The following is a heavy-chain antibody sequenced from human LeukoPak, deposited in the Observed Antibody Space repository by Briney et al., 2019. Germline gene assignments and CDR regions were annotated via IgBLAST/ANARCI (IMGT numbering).Heavy chain of an antibody. Sequence: GRSLRLSCAASGFTFSSYNMNWVRQAPGKGLEWVSSITFSSSYIYYADSVKGRFTISRDNAKNSLYLQMDSLRAEDTAVYYCARGREGYNSYDYWGQGTLVTVSS. D-gene: IGHD5-24*01. CDR1: GFTFSSYN. V-gene: IGHV3-21*01. J-gene: IGHJ4*02. CDR2: ITFSSSYI. CDR3: ARGREGYNSYDY.